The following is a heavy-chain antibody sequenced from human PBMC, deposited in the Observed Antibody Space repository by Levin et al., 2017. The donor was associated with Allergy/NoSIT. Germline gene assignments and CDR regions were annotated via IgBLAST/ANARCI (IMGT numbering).Heavy chain of an antibody. Sequence: GGSLRLSCAASGFTFSAYVMTWVRQAPGRGLQWVSALSGSGSSTYYADSVKGRFTISRDNSKNTLYLQMNSLRAEDTAVYYCAIGYCSGGNCNQYFYYMDVWGKGTTVTVSS. CDR1: GFTFSAYV. J-gene: IGHJ6*03. CDR2: LSGSGSST. D-gene: IGHD2-15*01. V-gene: IGHV3-23*01. CDR3: AIGYCSGGNCNQYFYYMDV.